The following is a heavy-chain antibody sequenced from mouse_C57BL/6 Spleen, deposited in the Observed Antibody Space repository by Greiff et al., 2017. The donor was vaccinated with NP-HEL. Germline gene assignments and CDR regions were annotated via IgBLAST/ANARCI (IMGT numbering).Heavy chain of an antibody. Sequence: EVQLQESGPGLVKPSQSLSLTCSVTGYSITSGYYWTWIRQFPGNKLEWMGYISYDGSNNYNPSLKNRISITRDTSKNQFFLKLNSVTTEDTATYYGARGRNWDIAYWGQGTLVTVSA. CDR2: ISYDGSN. CDR3: ARGRNWDIAY. CDR1: GYSITSGYY. V-gene: IGHV3-6*01. D-gene: IGHD4-1*01. J-gene: IGHJ3*01.